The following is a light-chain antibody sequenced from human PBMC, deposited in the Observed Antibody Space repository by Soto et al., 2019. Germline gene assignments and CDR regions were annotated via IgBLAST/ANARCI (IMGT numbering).Light chain of an antibody. CDR2: DVS. CDR3: SSYTSSSTLVV. V-gene: IGLV2-14*01. Sequence: QSALTQPASVSGSPGQSITISCTGTSSDVGGYNYVSWYQQHPGKAPKLMIYDVSNRPSGVSNRFSGSKSGNTASLTISGLQAEDEADYYCSSYTSSSTLVVFGGGPKLPS. CDR1: SSDVGGYNY. J-gene: IGLJ2*01.